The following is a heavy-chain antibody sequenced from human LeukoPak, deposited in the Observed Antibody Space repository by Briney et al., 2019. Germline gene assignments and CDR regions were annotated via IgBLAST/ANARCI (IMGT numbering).Heavy chain of an antibody. V-gene: IGHV4-39*07. Sequence: SETLSLTCTVSGGSISSSSYYWGWIRQPPGKGLEWIGEINHSGSTNYNPSLKSRVTISVDTSKNQFSLKLSSVTAADTAVYYCARGERNYDFWSGYYSGSYYFDYWGQGTLVTVSS. J-gene: IGHJ4*02. D-gene: IGHD3-3*01. CDR3: ARGERNYDFWSGYYSGSYYFDY. CDR1: GGSISSSSYY. CDR2: INHSGST.